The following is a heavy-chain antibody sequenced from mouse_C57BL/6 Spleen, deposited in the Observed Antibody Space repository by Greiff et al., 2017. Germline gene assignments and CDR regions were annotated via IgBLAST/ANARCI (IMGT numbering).Heavy chain of an antibody. CDR1: GFNIKDDY. CDR3: TTRLLSYYAMGC. CDR2: IDPENGDT. V-gene: IGHV14-4*01. J-gene: IGHJ4*01. Sequence: VQLQQPGAELVRPGASVQLSCTASGFNIKDDYMHWVKQRPEQGLEWIGWIDPENGDTEYAPKFQGKSSITADPSSNTAYLQLSRLTSEDTAVYYWTTRLLSYYAMGCCGQGTSVAVSS. D-gene: IGHD2-3*01.